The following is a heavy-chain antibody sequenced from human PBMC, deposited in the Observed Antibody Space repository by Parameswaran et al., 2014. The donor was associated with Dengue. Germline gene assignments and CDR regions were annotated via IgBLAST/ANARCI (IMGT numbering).Heavy chain of an antibody. D-gene: IGHD5-18*01. J-gene: IGHJ6*02. CDR2: IKSKTDGGTT. Sequence: VRQAPGKGLEWVGRIKSKTDGGTTDYAAPVKGRFTISRDDSKNTLYLQMNSLKTEDTAVYYCNGYSYGYPSSYYYYYGMDVWGQGTTVTVSS. V-gene: IGHV3-15*01. CDR3: NGYSYGYPSSYYYYYGMDV.